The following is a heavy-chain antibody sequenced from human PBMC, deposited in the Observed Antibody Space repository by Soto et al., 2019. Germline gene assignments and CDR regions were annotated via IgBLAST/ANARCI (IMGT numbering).Heavy chain of an antibody. CDR3: ARRKGRLYYYDSSGQCDY. J-gene: IGHJ4*02. CDR1: GGSFSGYY. Sequence: ETLSLTCAVYGGSFSGYYWSWIRQPPGKGLEWIGEINHSGSTNYNPSLKSRVTISVDTSKNQFSLKLSSVTAADTAVYYCARRKGRLYYYDSSGQCDYWGQGTLVTVSS. CDR2: INHSGST. V-gene: IGHV4-34*01. D-gene: IGHD3-22*01.